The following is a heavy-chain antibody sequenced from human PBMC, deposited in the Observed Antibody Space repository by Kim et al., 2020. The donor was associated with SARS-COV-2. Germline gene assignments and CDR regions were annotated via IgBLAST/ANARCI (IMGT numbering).Heavy chain of an antibody. CDR2: ISSSGSVP. J-gene: IGHJ4*02. CDR3: AKGRDAISS. CDR1: GFTFGAYD. D-gene: IGHD3-3*01. V-gene: IGHV3-23*01. Sequence: GGSLRLSCAVSGFTFGAYDMTWVRQAPGKGLEWVSSISSSGSVPYYADSLRGRFTISRDNPKNTLYLQMKSLRADDTAVYYCAKGRDAISSGGQG.